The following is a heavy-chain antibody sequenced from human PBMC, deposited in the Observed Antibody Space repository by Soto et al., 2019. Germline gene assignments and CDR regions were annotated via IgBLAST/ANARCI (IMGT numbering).Heavy chain of an antibody. CDR1: GFTFSSYW. CDR3: ARPDSSGYYAWDY. J-gene: IGHJ4*02. CDR2: IKQDGSEK. D-gene: IGHD3-22*01. Sequence: EVQLVESGGGLVQPGGSLRLSCAASGFTFSSYWMSWVRQAPGKGLEWVANIKQDGSEKYYVDSVKGRFTISRDNAKNPLSLQMNSLRAEDTAVYYCARPDSSGYYAWDYWGQGTLVTVSS. V-gene: IGHV3-7*05.